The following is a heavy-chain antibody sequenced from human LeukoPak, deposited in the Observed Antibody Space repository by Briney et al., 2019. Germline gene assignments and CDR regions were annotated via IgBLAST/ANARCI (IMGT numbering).Heavy chain of an antibody. CDR1: GFTVRNNY. J-gene: IGHJ4*02. D-gene: IGHD3-10*01. Sequence: GGSLRLSCAASGFTVRNNYMSWVRQAPGKGLEWVSVIYSGGSTYYADSVKGRFTISRDNSKNTLYLQMNSLIAEDTAVYYCATGERMVRGDGVDYWGQGTLVTVSS. CDR3: ATGERMVRGDGVDY. V-gene: IGHV3-66*01. CDR2: IYSGGST.